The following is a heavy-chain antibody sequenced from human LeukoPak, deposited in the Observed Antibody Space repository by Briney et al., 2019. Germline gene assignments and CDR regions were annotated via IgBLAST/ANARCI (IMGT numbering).Heavy chain of an antibody. J-gene: IGHJ5*02. Sequence: GGSLRLSCAASGFTFSSYSMNWVRQAPGKGLEWVSYISSSSSTIYYADSVKGRFTISRDNAKNSLYLQMNSLRAEDTAVYYCARDPVWDILTGYYPHSGWFDPWGQGTLVTVSS. CDR3: ARDPVWDILTGYYPHSGWFDP. D-gene: IGHD3-9*01. CDR1: GFTFSSYS. V-gene: IGHV3-48*04. CDR2: ISSSSSTI.